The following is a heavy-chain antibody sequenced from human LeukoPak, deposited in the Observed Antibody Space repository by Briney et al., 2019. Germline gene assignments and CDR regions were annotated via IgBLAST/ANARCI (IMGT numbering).Heavy chain of an antibody. CDR2: ISYDGSNK. J-gene: IGHJ4*02. D-gene: IGHD1-1*01. CDR1: GFTFSSYA. Sequence: PGGSLRLSCAASGFTFSSYAMHWVRQAPGKGLEWVAVISYDGSNKYYADSVKGRFTISRDNSKNTLYLQMNSLRAEDTAVYYCAKTQVEFAGYFDYWGQGTLVTVSS. CDR3: AKTQVEFAGYFDY. V-gene: IGHV3-30-3*02.